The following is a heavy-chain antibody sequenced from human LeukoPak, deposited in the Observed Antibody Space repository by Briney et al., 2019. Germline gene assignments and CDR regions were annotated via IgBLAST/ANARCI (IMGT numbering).Heavy chain of an antibody. CDR3: ARDSWGSGSYDTSYFDY. Sequence: GASVKVSCKASGGTFSSYAISWVRQAPGQGLEWMGRIIPILGIANYAQKFQGRVTITADKSTSTAYMELRSLRSEDTAVYYCARDSWGSGSYDTSYFDYWGQGTLVTVSS. J-gene: IGHJ4*02. CDR2: IIPILGIA. CDR1: GGTFSSYA. V-gene: IGHV1-69*04. D-gene: IGHD3-10*01.